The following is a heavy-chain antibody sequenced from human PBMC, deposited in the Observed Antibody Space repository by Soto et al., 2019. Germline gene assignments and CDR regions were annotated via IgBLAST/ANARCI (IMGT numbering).Heavy chain of an antibody. D-gene: IGHD2-2*01. Sequence: SVKVSCKASGGTFSTYTINWVRQAPGQGLEWMGGIIPMFGTANYAQKFQGRVTITADESTSTAYMELSSLRSEDTAVYYCARRYCISTSCHYYGMDVWGQGTTVTVSS. V-gene: IGHV1-69*13. CDR1: GGTFSTYT. CDR2: IIPMFGTA. J-gene: IGHJ6*02. CDR3: ARRYCISTSCHYYGMDV.